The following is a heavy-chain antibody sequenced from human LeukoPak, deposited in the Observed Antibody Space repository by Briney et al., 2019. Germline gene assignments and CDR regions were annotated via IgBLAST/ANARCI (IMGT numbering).Heavy chain of an antibody. D-gene: IGHD3-22*01. V-gene: IGHV4-39*01. J-gene: IGHJ4*02. CDR3: AGYYHDSSGYLG. Sequence: SETLSLTCTVSGASISSTDYYWGWIRQPPGKGLEWIGSISYSGSTYYNPSLTSRVTISVDTSKNQFSVKLTSVTAADTALYYCAGYYHDSSGYLGCGQGTLVTVSS. CDR1: GASISSTDYY. CDR2: ISYSGST.